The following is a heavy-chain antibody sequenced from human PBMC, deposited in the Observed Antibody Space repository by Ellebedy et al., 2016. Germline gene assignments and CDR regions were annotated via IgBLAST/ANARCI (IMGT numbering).Heavy chain of an antibody. CDR2: INAGNGNT. CDR1: GYTFTNYG. Sequence: ASVKVSCKASGYTFTNYGMHWVRQAPGQRLEWMGWINAGNGNTKYSQKFQGRVTITRDTSATTAYMELSSLRSEDTAVYYCAVAECGGDCYAIDYWGQGILVTVSS. J-gene: IGHJ4*02. V-gene: IGHV1-3*01. D-gene: IGHD2-21*02. CDR3: AVAECGGDCYAIDY.